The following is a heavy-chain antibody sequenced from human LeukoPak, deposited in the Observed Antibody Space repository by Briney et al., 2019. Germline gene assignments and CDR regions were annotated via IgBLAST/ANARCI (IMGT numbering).Heavy chain of an antibody. V-gene: IGHV3-53*01. CDR1: GFTVSSNY. D-gene: IGHD1-14*01. CDR3: AREGINPKYGRGYYMDV. CDR2: IYSGGST. J-gene: IGHJ6*03. Sequence: GGSLRLSCAASGFTVSSNYMSWVRRAPGKGLEWVTVIYSGGSTYYADSVKSRFTISRDNSKNTLYLQMNSLRAEDTAVYYCAREGINPKYGRGYYMDVWGKGTTVTVSS.